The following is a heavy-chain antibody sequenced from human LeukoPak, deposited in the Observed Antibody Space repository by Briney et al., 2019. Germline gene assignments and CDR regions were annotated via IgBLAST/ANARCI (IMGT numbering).Heavy chain of an antibody. CDR3: AKGGRFLAVAHIIFVFDY. J-gene: IGHJ4*02. Sequence: PGGSLRLSCAASGFTFSSYEMNWVRQAPGKGLEWVSYISSSGSTIYYADSVKGRFTISRDNSKNTLYLQMNSLRAEDTAVYYCAKGGRFLAVAHIIFVFDYWGQGTLVTVSS. CDR1: GFTFSSYE. V-gene: IGHV3-48*03. D-gene: IGHD6-19*01. CDR2: ISSSGSTI.